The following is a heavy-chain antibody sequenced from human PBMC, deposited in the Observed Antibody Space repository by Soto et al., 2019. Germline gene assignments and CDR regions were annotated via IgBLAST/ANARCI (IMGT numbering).Heavy chain of an antibody. V-gene: IGHV4-4*02. D-gene: IGHD1-26*01. CDR3: ARVSGSYYYGMDV. CDR1: GGSISSSNW. J-gene: IGHJ6*02. Sequence: QVQLQESGPGLVKPSGTLSLTCAVSGGSISSSNWWSWVRQPPGKGLEWIGEIYHSGSTNYNPYLKSRVTLSVDKSKNQFSLKLSSVTAADTAVYYCARVSGSYYYGMDVWGQGTTVTVSS. CDR2: IYHSGST.